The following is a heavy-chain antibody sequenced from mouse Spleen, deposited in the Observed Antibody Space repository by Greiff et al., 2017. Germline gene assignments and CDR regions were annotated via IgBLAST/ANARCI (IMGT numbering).Heavy chain of an antibody. Sequence: DVHLVESGGGLVKPGGSLKLSCAASGFTFSSYAMSWVRQTPEKRLEWVATISSGGSYTYYPDSVKGRFTISRDNAKNTLYLQMSSLRSEDTAMYYCARGGYDYDWYFDVWGAGTTVTVSS. CDR2: ISSGGSYT. CDR1: GFTFSSYA. CDR3: ARGGYDYDWYFDV. D-gene: IGHD2-4*01. J-gene: IGHJ1*01. V-gene: IGHV5-9-3*01.